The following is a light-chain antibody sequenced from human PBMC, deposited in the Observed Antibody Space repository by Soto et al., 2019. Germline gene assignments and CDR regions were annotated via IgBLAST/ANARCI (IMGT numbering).Light chain of an antibody. J-gene: IGKJ4*01. CDR1: QGISSY. CDR2: AAS. V-gene: IGKV1-9*01. Sequence: DIQLTHSPSFLSASVGDRVTITCRASQGISSYLAWYQQKPGKAPKLLIYAASTLQSGVPSRFSGSGSGTEFTLTISSLQPEDFATCYCQQLNSYPLTFGGGTKVDIK. CDR3: QQLNSYPLT.